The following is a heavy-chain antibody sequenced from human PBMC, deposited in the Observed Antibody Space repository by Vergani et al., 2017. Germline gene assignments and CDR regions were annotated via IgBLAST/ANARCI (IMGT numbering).Heavy chain of an antibody. CDR1: GYTFTGYY. J-gene: IGHJ6*02. CDR3: ARYYKVATIAGPNHYYYGLDV. D-gene: IGHD5-12*01. V-gene: IGHV1-2*02. CDR2: INPNSGST. Sequence: QVQLVQSGAEVKKPGASVKVSCKASGYTFTGYYIHWVRQAPGQGLEWIGWINPNSGSTNYAQKFKGRVTMTRDTSISTVYMELSRLRSDDTAVYYCARYYKVATIAGPNHYYYGLDVWGQGTTVTVSS.